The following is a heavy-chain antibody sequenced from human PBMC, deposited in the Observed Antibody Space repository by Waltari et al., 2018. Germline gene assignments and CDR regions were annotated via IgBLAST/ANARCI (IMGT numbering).Heavy chain of an antibody. CDR1: GFTFGRYW. J-gene: IGHJ6*02. V-gene: IGHV3-74*01. CDR3: ARGDGYYDSSGGYYYYGMDV. CDR2: INSDGSST. D-gene: IGHD3-22*01. Sequence: ELQLVESGGALFQLGGSLRLPWPPLGFTFGRYWMHWVAQVPGKGLVWVSRINSDGSSTSYADSVKGRFTISRDNAKNTLYLQMNSLRAEDTAVYYCARGDGYYDSSGGYYYYGMDVWGQGTTVTVSS.